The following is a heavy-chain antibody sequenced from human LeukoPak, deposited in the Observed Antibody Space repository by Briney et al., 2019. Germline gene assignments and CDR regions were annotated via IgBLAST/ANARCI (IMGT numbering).Heavy chain of an antibody. V-gene: IGHV4-59*08. D-gene: IGHD3-10*01. J-gene: IGHJ4*02. CDR2: IYYSGST. Sequence: PSETLSLTCTVSGGSISSYYWSWIRQPPGKGLEWIGYIYYSGSTNYNPSLKSRVTISVDTSKNQFSLKLSSVTAADTAVYYCVRRYYGSGSPGFDYWGQGTLVTVSS. CDR1: GGSISSYY. CDR3: VRRYYGSGSPGFDY.